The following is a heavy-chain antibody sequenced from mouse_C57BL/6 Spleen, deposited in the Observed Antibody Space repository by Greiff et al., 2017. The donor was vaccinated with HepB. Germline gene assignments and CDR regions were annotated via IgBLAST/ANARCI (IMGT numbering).Heavy chain of an antibody. Sequence: VQLQQSGAELVRPGASVKLSCTASGFNIKDDYMHWVKQRPEQGLEWIGWIDPENGDTEYASKFQGKATITADTSSNTAYLQLSSLTSEDTAVYYCTTALYDGCYAFDYWGQGTTLTVSS. J-gene: IGHJ2*01. V-gene: IGHV14-4*01. CDR1: GFNIKDDY. D-gene: IGHD2-3*01. CDR2: IDPENGDT. CDR3: TTALYDGCYAFDY.